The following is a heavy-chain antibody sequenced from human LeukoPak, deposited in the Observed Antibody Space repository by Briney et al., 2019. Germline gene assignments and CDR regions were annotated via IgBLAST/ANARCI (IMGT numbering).Heavy chain of an antibody. D-gene: IGHD1-26*01. CDR2: IYYSGST. J-gene: IGHJ4*02. Sequence: SETLSLTCTVSGGSISSTRFYWGWIRQPPGEGLEWIGSIYYSGSTYYNPSLKSRVTISVDTSKSQFSLKLSSVTAADTAVYYCARQVEGSGNYFDYWGQGTLVTVSS. CDR1: GGSISSTRFY. CDR3: ARQVEGSGNYFDY. V-gene: IGHV4-39*01.